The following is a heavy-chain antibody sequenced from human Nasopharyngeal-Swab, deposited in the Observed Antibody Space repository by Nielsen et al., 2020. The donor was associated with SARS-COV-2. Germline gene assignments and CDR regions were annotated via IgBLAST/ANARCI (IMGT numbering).Heavy chain of an antibody. Sequence: GESLKISCAASGFTFSSYAMHWVRQAPGKGLEWVAVISYDGSNKYYADSVKGRFTISRDNSKNKLYLQMNSLRAEDTAVYYCARPYSGSYYGAFDIWGQGTMVTVSS. CDR3: ARPYSGSYYGAFDI. CDR2: ISYDGSNK. D-gene: IGHD1-26*01. V-gene: IGHV3-30*04. J-gene: IGHJ3*02. CDR1: GFTFSSYA.